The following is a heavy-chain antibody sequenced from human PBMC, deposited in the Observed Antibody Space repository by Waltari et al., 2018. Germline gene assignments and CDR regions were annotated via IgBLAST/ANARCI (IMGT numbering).Heavy chain of an antibody. CDR2: IYYSGST. D-gene: IGHD2-15*01. J-gene: IGHJ4*02. CDR3: ASLAVGGPGFDY. V-gene: IGHV4-59*11. Sequence: QVQLQESGPGLVKPSETLSLTCTVSGGSISSHYWSWIRQPPGKGLEWIGYIYYSGSTNYNPSLKSRVTISVDTSKNQFSLKLSSVTAAGTAVYYCASLAVGGPGFDYWGQGTLVTVSS. CDR1: GGSISSHY.